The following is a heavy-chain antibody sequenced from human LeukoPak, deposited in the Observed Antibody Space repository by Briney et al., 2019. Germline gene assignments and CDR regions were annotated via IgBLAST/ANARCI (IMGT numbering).Heavy chain of an antibody. CDR3: ATRDETRTRMFPPDS. D-gene: IGHD1-1*01. V-gene: IGHV4-34*08. Sequence: GSLRLSCAASGFTFSADAMNWVRQPPGKGLEWIGEIHYSGDIKYTPSLKTRISLSMDTSRNRLSLTLNSVTVADTAVYYCATRDETRTRMFPPDSWGRGTRVTVSS. CDR1: GFTFSADA. CDR2: IHYSGDI. J-gene: IGHJ4*02.